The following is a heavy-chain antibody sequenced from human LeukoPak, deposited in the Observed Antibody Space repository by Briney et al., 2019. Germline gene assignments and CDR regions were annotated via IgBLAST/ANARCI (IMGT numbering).Heavy chain of an antibody. Sequence: SETLSLTCAVYGGSFSGYYWSWIRQPPGKGLEWIGEINHSGSTNYNPSLKSRVTISVGTSKNQFSLKLSSVTAADTAVYYCARSRSGYYEDYWGQGTLVTVSS. CDR2: INHSGST. J-gene: IGHJ4*02. CDR3: ARSRSGYYEDY. CDR1: GGSFSGYY. V-gene: IGHV4-34*01. D-gene: IGHD3-22*01.